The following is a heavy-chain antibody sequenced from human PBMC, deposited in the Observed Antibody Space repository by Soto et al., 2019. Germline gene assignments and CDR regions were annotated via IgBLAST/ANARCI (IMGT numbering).Heavy chain of an antibody. CDR2: IVVGSGNT. J-gene: IGHJ1*01. Sequence: PVNGSCKDAVSTFISSAVLWVRQARGQGLELMGWIVVGSGNTHYARKVQERLTISRDMSTSTVYMELSSLRLEDTAVYFCAAEKSGYAQWGQGTLVTVSS. CDR1: VSTFISSA. V-gene: IGHV1-58*01. D-gene: IGHD5-12*01. CDR3: AAEKSGYAQ.